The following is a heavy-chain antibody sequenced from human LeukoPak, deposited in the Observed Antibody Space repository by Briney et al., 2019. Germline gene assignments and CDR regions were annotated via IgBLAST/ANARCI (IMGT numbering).Heavy chain of an antibody. D-gene: IGHD6-19*01. Sequence: GGSLRLSCAASGFTFSSYSMNWVRQTPGKGLEWVSSISATSSYIYYADSARGRFTISRDNAKNSLYLQMNSLRAEDTAVYYCARDHSSDWYSLVVTSEYFQHWGQGTLVTVSS. V-gene: IGHV3-21*01. J-gene: IGHJ1*01. CDR2: ISATSSYI. CDR1: GFTFSSYS. CDR3: ARDHSSDWYSLVVTSEYFQH.